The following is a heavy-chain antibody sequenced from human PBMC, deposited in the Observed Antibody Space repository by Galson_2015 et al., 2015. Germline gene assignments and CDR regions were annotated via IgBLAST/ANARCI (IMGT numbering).Heavy chain of an antibody. Sequence: SGYTFSSFYMHWVRQAPGQGLEWMGVINPSGGRTTYAQKLQGRVTTTRDTSTSTVYMELSSLRSEDTAVYYCARDSSGDKRYFWGQGTLVTVSS. CDR1: GYTFSSFY. CDR2: INPSGGRT. V-gene: IGHV1-46*01. J-gene: IGHJ4*02. CDR3: ARDSSGDKRYF. D-gene: IGHD5-12*01.